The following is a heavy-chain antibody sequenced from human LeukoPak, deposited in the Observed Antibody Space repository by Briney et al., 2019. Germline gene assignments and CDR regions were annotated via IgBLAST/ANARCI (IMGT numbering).Heavy chain of an antibody. CDR3: AKESPSLADPPPDY. Sequence: GGSLRLPCAASGFTFSSYGMHWVRQAPGKGLEWVAVISYDGSNKYYADSVKGRFTISRDNSKNTLYLQMNSLRAEDTAVYYCAKESPSLADPPPDYWGQGTLVTVSS. D-gene: IGHD6-19*01. J-gene: IGHJ4*02. V-gene: IGHV3-30*18. CDR2: ISYDGSNK. CDR1: GFTFSSYG.